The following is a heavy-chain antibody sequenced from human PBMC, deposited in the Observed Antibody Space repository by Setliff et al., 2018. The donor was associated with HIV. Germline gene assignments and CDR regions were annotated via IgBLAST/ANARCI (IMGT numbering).Heavy chain of an antibody. Sequence: GGSLRLSCAASGFTFSSYEMNWVRQAPGKGLEWVSYISSSGRTIYYADSVKGRFTISRDNAKKSLFLQMNSLRADDTAIYYCARITVQLWYFDYWGQGAPVTVSS. D-gene: IGHD5-18*01. V-gene: IGHV3-48*03. CDR3: ARITVQLWYFDY. J-gene: IGHJ4*02. CDR2: ISSSGRTI. CDR1: GFTFSSYE.